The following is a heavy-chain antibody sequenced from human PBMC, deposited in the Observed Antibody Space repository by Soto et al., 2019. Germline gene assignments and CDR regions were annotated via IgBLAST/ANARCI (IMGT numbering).Heavy chain of an antibody. J-gene: IGHJ2*01. CDR3: ARDDIAPTGQWYFDL. V-gene: IGHV4-4*02. CDR2: ISHDGDA. D-gene: IGHD1-1*01. CDR1: TDSINNKDYW. Sequence: QEQLQESGPGLVEPSGTLSLTCAVSTDSINNKDYWWNWVRQPPGRGLEWIGEISHDGDARYNPSLRSRVTISIDKSRGQFSLDLTSVTAADTAVYYCARDDIAPTGQWYFDLWGRGTLVS.